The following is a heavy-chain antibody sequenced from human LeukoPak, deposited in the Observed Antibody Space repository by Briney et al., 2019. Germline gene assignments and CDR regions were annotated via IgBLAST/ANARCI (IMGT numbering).Heavy chain of an antibody. CDR2: INPNSGGT. CDR1: GYTFNGYY. V-gene: IGHV1-2*02. J-gene: IGHJ6*03. CDR3: SRADRGSWGYYYMDV. D-gene: IGHD3-16*01. Sequence: ASVKVSCKASGYTFNGYYMHWVRQAPGQGLEWMEWINPNSGGTKYAQQLQGRVTMTRNTSNNTAYLELSRLKSDDTAVYYRSRADRGSWGYYYMDVWGKGTMVTVSS.